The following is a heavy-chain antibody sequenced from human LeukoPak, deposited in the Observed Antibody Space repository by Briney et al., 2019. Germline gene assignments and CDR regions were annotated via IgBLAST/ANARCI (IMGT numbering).Heavy chain of an antibody. Sequence: GGSLRLSCAASGFTFSSYDMHWVRQATGKGLEWVSAIGTAGDTYYPGSVKGRFTISRENAKNSLYLQMNSLRAGDTAVYYCARGMAYYSGSYNNPAYGMDVWGQGTTVTVSS. J-gene: IGHJ6*02. CDR2: IGTAGDT. V-gene: IGHV3-13*01. CDR1: GFTFSSYD. CDR3: ARGMAYYSGSYNNPAYGMDV. D-gene: IGHD1-26*01.